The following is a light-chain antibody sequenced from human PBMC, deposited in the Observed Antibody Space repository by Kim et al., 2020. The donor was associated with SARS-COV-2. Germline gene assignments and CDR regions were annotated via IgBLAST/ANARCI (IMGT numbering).Light chain of an antibody. CDR3: QTWGTGLWV. J-gene: IGLJ3*02. CDR1: SGHSSYA. CDR2: LNSDGSH. Sequence: QLVLTQSPSASASLGASVKLTCTLSSGHSSYAIEWHQQQPEKGPRYLMKLNSDGSHSKGDGIPDRFSGSSSGAERYLTISSLQSEDEADYYCQTWGTGLWVFGGGTQLTVL. V-gene: IGLV4-69*01.